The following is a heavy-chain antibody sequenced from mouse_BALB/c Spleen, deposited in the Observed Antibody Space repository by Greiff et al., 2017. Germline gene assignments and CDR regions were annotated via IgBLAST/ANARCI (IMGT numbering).Heavy chain of an antibody. J-gene: IGHJ1*01. CDR1: GFTFSSFG. CDR3: ARSRGSTMITTGYFDF. Sequence: EVQLMESGGGLVQPGGSRKLSCAASGFTFSSFGMHWVRQAPEKGLEWVAYISSGSSTIYYADTVKGRFTISRDNPKNTLFLQMTSLRSEDTAMYYCARSRGSTMITTGYFDFWGEGTTVTVSS. D-gene: IGHD2-4*01. CDR2: ISSGSSTI. V-gene: IGHV5-17*02.